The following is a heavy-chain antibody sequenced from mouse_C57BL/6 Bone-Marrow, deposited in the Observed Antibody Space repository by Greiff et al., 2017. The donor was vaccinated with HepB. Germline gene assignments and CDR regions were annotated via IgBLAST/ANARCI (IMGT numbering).Heavy chain of an antibody. CDR3: ARGGGNCYFDY. CDR1: GYTFTSYW. J-gene: IGHJ2*01. CDR2: IDPSDSYT. D-gene: IGHD2-1*01. Sequence: QVQLQQPGAELVRPGTSVKLSCKASGYTFTSYWMHWVKQRPGQGLEWIGVIDPSDSYTNYNQKFKGKATLTVDTSSSTAYMQLSSLTSEDSAVYYCARGGGNCYFDYWGQGTPLTVSS. V-gene: IGHV1-59*01.